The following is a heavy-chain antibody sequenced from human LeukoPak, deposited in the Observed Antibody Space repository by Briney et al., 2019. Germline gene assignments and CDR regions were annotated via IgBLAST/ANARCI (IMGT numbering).Heavy chain of an antibody. CDR3: AAYYTSSDY. Sequence: TGGSLRLSCAASGFSFSSYAMSWVRQAPGKGLEWVSAISISGGSTYYADSVKGRFTISRDNSKNTMYLQMSSLRAEDTAVYYCAAYYTSSDYWGQGTLVTVSS. CDR2: ISISGGST. V-gene: IGHV3-23*01. D-gene: IGHD3-3*01. J-gene: IGHJ4*02. CDR1: GFSFSSYA.